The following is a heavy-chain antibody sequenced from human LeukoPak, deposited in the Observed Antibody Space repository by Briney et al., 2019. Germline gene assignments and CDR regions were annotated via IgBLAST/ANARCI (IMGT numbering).Heavy chain of an antibody. CDR1: GYTFTSYA. V-gene: IGHV1-3*03. D-gene: IGHD1-26*01. CDR3: ARDSVGGSYYYFDY. J-gene: IGHJ4*02. CDR2: INAGNGNT. Sequence: ASVNVSCKASGYTFTSYAMHWVRQAPGQRLEWMGWINAGNGNTKYSQEFQGRVTITRDTSASTAYMELSSLRSEDMAVYYCARDSVGGSYYYFDYWGQGTLVTVSS.